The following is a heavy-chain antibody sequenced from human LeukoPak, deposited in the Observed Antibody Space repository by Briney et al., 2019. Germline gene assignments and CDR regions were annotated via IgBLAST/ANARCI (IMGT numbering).Heavy chain of an antibody. D-gene: IGHD5-24*01. CDR3: ARDGRWLQVYYYYYYGMDV. J-gene: IGHJ6*02. Sequence: GASVKVSCKASGYTFTGYYMHWVRQAPGQGLEWMGWINPNSGGTNYAQKFQGRVTMTRDTSISTAYMELSRLRSDGTAVYYCARDGRWLQVYYYYYYGMDVWGQGTTVTVSS. CDR1: GYTFTGYY. V-gene: IGHV1-2*02. CDR2: INPNSGGT.